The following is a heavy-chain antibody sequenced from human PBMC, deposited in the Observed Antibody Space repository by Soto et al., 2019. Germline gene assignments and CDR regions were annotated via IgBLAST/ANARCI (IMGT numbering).Heavy chain of an antibody. V-gene: IGHV4-31*03. CDR2: IYNIGSP. J-gene: IGHJ5*02. CDR3: VRDRALDSSGHWFDT. CDR1: GLPVSSVCYY. D-gene: IGHD6-19*01. Sequence: QVQLQESGPGLVKPSQTLSLTCTVSGLPVSSVCYYWPWLRQHPGRGLEWIGYIYNIGSPSYNPSLENRLTISLDTSKNQFSLNLTSVTAADTAIYYCVRDRALDSSGHWFDTWGQGILVTVSS.